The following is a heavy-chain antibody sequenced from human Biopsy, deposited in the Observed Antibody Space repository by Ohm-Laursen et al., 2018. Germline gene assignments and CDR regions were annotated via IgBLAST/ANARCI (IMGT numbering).Heavy chain of an antibody. CDR1: GFTFTSYA. CDR2: ISYDGSGE. J-gene: IGHJ2*01. D-gene: IGHD4-11*01. Sequence: SLRLSCSAPGFTFTSYAMHWVRQAPGKGLEWVAVISYDGSGEYYADSLQGRFIISRDNPKNTVDLQMNSLRAEDTAMYFCARDGKRWDYSTYFSWHFDLWGRGTLVTVSS. CDR3: ARDGKRWDYSTYFSWHFDL. V-gene: IGHV3-30*03.